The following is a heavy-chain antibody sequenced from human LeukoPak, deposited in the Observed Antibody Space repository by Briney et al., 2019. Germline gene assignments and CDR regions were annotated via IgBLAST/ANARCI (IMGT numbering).Heavy chain of an antibody. Sequence: ASVKSSCKASGYTFTSYAMHWVRVAPGQRLEWMGWINAGNGNTKYSQEFQGRVTITRDTSASTAYMELSSLRSEDMAVYYCARGGYCSGGSCYTKNWFDPWGQGTLVTVSS. J-gene: IGHJ5*02. D-gene: IGHD2-15*01. CDR2: INAGNGNT. CDR1: GYTFTSYA. CDR3: ARGGYCSGGSCYTKNWFDP. V-gene: IGHV1-3*03.